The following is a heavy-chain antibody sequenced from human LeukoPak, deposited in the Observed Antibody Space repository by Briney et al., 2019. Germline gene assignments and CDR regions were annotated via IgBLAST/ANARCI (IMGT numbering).Heavy chain of an antibody. J-gene: IGHJ4*02. V-gene: IGHV3-7*04. D-gene: IGHD2-8*01. CDR3: ARGPSGVNYFDY. CDR2: IKQDGSEK. Sequence: GGSLRLSCAASGFTFSSYWMSWVRQAPGKGLEWVANIKQDGSEKYYVDSVKGRFTISRDNAKNSLYLQMSSLRAEDTALYYCARGPSGVNYFDYWGQGTLVTLSS. CDR1: GFTFSSYW.